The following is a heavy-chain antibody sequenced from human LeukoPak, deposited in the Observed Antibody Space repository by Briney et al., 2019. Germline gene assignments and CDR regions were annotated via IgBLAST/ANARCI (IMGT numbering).Heavy chain of an antibody. CDR1: GYTFTSYG. Sequence: ASVKVSCKASGYTFTSYGISWVRQAPGQGLEWMGWISAYSGNTNYSQQLHGRGTMNTDTSTSTAYIELRSLRSDDTAVYYCARVVGYSGYTYYFDYWGQGTLVTVSS. J-gene: IGHJ4*02. V-gene: IGHV1-18*01. CDR2: ISAYSGNT. D-gene: IGHD5-12*01. CDR3: ARVVGYSGYTYYFDY.